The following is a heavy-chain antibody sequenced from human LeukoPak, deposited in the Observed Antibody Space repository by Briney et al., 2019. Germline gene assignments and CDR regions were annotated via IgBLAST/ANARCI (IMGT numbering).Heavy chain of an antibody. Sequence: SVKVSCTVSGYTLTELSMHWVRQAPGQGLEWMGGIIPIFGTANYAQKFQGRVTITADESTSTAYMELSSLRSEDTAVYYCARESITIFGVVTPTFDYWGQGTLVTVSS. J-gene: IGHJ4*01. V-gene: IGHV1-69*13. CDR3: ARESITIFGVVTPTFDY. CDR1: GYTLTELS. CDR2: IIPIFGTA. D-gene: IGHD3-3*01.